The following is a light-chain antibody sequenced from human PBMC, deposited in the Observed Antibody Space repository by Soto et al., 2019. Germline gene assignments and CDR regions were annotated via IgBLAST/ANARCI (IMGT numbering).Light chain of an antibody. V-gene: IGKV2-28*01. CDR2: LGS. CDR3: MQALQTPYT. Sequence: DIVMTQSPLSLPVTPGEPASLSCRSSQSLLHSNGYNYLDWYLQKPGQSPQLLIYLGSNRASGVPERFSGSGSGTDFTLKSSRVEAEDVGVYYCMQALQTPYTFGQGTKVDIK. CDR1: QSLLHSNGYNY. J-gene: IGKJ2*01.